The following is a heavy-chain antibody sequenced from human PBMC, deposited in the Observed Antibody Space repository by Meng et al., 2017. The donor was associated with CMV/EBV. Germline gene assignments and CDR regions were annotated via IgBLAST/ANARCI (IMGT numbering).Heavy chain of an antibody. Sequence: GVLKISCAASGFTFSSYSMNWVRQAPGKGLEWVSSISSSSSYMYYADSVKGRFTISRDNAKNSLYLQMNSLRAEDTAVYYCARPNLFGVVDYWGQGTLVTVSS. CDR2: ISSSSSYM. CDR3: ARPNLFGVVDY. CDR1: GFTFSSYS. J-gene: IGHJ4*02. V-gene: IGHV3-21*01. D-gene: IGHD3-3*01.